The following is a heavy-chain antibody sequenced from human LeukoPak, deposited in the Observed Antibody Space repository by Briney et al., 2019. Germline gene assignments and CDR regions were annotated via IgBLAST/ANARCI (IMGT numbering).Heavy chain of an antibody. Sequence: SETLSLTCTVSGGSISSGSYYWSWIRQPAGKGLEWIGRIYTSGSTNYNPSLKRRVTISVDTSKNQFSLKLSSVTAADTAVYYCARAASYYYGSGSYYKDYYYYYMDVWGKGTTVTVSS. CDR1: GGSISSGSYY. CDR2: IYTSGST. CDR3: ARAASYYYGSGSYYKDYYYYYMDV. D-gene: IGHD3-10*01. J-gene: IGHJ6*03. V-gene: IGHV4-61*02.